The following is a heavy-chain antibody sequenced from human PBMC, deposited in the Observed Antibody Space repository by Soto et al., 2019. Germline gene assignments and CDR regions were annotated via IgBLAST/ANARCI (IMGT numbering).Heavy chain of an antibody. J-gene: IGHJ4*02. CDR3: TREITASDY. CDR2: ISSSSSNI. V-gene: IGHV3-21*01. Sequence: GGSLRLSCTASGFTFSSYSMNWVRQAPGKGLEWVSSISSSSSNIYYVDSVKGRFTVSRDNAKNSVYLQMNSLRAEDTAVYYCTREITASDYWGQGNLVTVSS. CDR1: GFTFSSYS.